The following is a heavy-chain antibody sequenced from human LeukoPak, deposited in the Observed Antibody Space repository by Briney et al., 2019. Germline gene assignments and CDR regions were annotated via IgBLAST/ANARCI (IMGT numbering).Heavy chain of an antibody. CDR2: IWYDGSNK. CDR1: GFTFGSYG. Sequence: GGSLRLSCAASGFTFGSYGMHWVRQAPGKGLEWVALIWYDGSNKYYADSVKGRFTISRDNSKNTLYLQMNSLRAEDTAVYYCARDRGYSYAHPLDYWGQGTLVTVSS. D-gene: IGHD5-18*01. V-gene: IGHV3-33*01. J-gene: IGHJ4*02. CDR3: ARDRGYSYAHPLDY.